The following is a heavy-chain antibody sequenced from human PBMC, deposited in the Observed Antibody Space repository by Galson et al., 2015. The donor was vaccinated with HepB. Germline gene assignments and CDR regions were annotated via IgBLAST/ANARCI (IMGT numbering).Heavy chain of an antibody. CDR1: GFTVSSNS. CDR2: IYSGGGT. D-gene: IGHD6-13*01. CDR3: ARVAAGQYFDF. V-gene: IGHV3-66*02. Sequence: LRLSCAASGFTVSSNSMSWVRQAPGKGLEWVSLIYSGGGTYHADSVKGRFTISRDNSKNTLSLQMNGLRAEDTAVYYCARVAAGQYFDFWGQGTLVTVSS. J-gene: IGHJ4*02.